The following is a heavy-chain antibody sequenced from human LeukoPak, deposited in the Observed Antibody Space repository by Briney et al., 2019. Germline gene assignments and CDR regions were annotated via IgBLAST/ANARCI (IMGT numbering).Heavy chain of an antibody. CDR2: IKQDGSEK. CDR1: EFSFRTYA. J-gene: IGHJ3*02. D-gene: IGHD6-13*01. Sequence: PGGSLRLSCTTSEFSFRTYAMTWVRQAPGKGLEWVANIKQDGSEKYYVDSVKGRFTISRDNAKNSLYLQMNSLRAEDTAVYYCARHLVPIAAAAYDAFDIWGQGTMVTVSS. CDR3: ARHLVPIAAAAYDAFDI. V-gene: IGHV3-7*01.